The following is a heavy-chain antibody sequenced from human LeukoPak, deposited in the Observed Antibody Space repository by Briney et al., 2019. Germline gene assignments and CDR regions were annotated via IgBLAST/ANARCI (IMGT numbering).Heavy chain of an antibody. Sequence: PGGSLRLSCAASGFTFSSYAMSWVRQAPGKGLEWVSAISGSGGSTYYADSVKGRFTISRDNSKNTLYLQMNSLRAEDTAVYYCAKSGYYYGSGSPYFDYRGQGTLVTVSS. D-gene: IGHD3-10*01. CDR3: AKSGYYYGSGSPYFDY. V-gene: IGHV3-23*01. J-gene: IGHJ4*02. CDR1: GFTFSSYA. CDR2: ISGSGGST.